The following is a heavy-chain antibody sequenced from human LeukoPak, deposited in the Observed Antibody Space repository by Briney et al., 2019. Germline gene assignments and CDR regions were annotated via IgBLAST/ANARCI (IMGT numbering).Heavy chain of an antibody. CDR3: ARDYSSGWYWDY. Sequence: GGSLRLSCAASGFTVSSNYMSWVRQAPGKGLEWVANIKQDGSEKYYVDSVKGRFTISRDNAKNSLYLQMNSLRAEDTAVYYCARDYSSGWYWDYWGQGTLVTVSS. J-gene: IGHJ4*02. V-gene: IGHV3-7*01. D-gene: IGHD6-19*01. CDR1: GFTVSSNY. CDR2: IKQDGSEK.